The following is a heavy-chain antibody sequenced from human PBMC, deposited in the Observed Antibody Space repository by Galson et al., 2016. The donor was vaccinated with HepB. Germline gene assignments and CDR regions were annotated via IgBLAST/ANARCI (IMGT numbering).Heavy chain of an antibody. CDR1: GYTFSSYY. CDR2: INPSRSSI. Sequence: SVKVSCKASGYTFSSYYMHWVRQAPGQGLEWMGIINPSRSSIRYAQKLQGRITMTRDTSTSTVYMELSSLRSEDTAEYYCARDLRRSSSWYTYYYLMDVWGQGTTVTVSS. CDR3: ARDLRRSSSWYTYYYLMDV. D-gene: IGHD6-13*01. J-gene: IGHJ6*02. V-gene: IGHV1-46*04.